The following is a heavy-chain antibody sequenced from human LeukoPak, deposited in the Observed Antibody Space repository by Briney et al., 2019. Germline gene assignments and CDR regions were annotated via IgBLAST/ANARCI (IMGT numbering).Heavy chain of an antibody. Sequence: GESLKISCTASGYSFSKYWIGWVRPLPGKGLEWMGIIYPGDSDTRYSPSFQGQVTISADKSISTAYLQWSSLKASDTAMYYCARHGGDSSGKSFDYWGQGTLVTVSS. CDR2: IYPGDSDT. CDR1: GYSFSKYW. J-gene: IGHJ4*02. V-gene: IGHV5-51*01. CDR3: ARHGGDSSGKSFDY. D-gene: IGHD3-22*01.